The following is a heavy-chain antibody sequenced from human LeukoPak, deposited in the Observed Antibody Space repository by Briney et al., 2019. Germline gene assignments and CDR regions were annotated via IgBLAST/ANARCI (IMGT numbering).Heavy chain of an antibody. V-gene: IGHV4-30-2*01. CDR2: IYHSGST. CDR1: GGSISSGGYS. J-gene: IGHJ3*02. D-gene: IGHD3-22*01. Sequence: SETLSLTRAVSGGSISSGGYSWSWIRQPPGKGLEWIGYIYHSGSTYYNPSLKSRVTISVDRSKNQFSLKLSSVTAADTAVYYCARGRSSYYYDSSGYYSRRYAFDIWGQGTMVTVSS. CDR3: ARGRSSYYYDSSGYYSRRYAFDI.